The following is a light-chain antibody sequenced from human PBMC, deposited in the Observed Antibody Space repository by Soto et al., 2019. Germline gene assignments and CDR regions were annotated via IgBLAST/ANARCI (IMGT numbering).Light chain of an antibody. CDR3: QQYYSTPYT. J-gene: IGKJ2*01. CDR1: QSVLYSSNNKNY. Sequence: DIVMTQSPDSLAVSLGERATINCKSSQSVLYSSNNKNYLAWYQQKPGQPPKLLIYWASTRESGVPDRFSGSGFGTDFTRNISSLQAEDVAVYDCQQYYSTPYTFGQGTKLEIK. V-gene: IGKV4-1*01. CDR2: WAS.